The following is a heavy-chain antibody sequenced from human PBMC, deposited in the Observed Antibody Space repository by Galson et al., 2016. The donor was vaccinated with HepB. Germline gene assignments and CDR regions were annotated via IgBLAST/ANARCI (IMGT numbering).Heavy chain of an antibody. CDR2: ISSGGSHI. D-gene: IGHD3-10*01. CDR3: ARSEILPANWFDP. CDR1: GFSFSDYS. V-gene: IGHV3-21*01. J-gene: IGHJ5*02. Sequence: SLRLSCAASGFSFSDYSMNWVRQAPGKGLEWVSSISSGGSHIYYADSVKGRFIISRDNAKNSIYLQMNSLRAEDTSVYYCARSEILPANWFDPWGQGTVVTVSS.